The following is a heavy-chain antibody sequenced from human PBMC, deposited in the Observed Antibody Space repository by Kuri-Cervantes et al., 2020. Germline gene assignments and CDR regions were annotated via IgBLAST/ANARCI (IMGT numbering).Heavy chain of an antibody. CDR1: GFTFNNYG. D-gene: IGHD3-10*01. CDR2: ISSSSGYI. V-gene: IGHV3-21*04. Sequence: GGSLRLSCAASGFTFNNYGMNWVRQAPGKGLEWVSSISSSSGYIYYADSVKDRFTISRDNSKNTLYLQMNSLRAEDTAVYYCARDPRLGPGSGSLWRRDFAEDGMDVWGQGTTVTVSS. CDR3: ARDPRLGPGSGSLWRRDFAEDGMDV. J-gene: IGHJ6*02.